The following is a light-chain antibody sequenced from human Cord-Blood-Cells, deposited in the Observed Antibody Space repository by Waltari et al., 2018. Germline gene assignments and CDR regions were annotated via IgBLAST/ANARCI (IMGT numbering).Light chain of an antibody. CDR3: QQYYSTPCT. V-gene: IGKV1-NL1*01. CDR1: QGISNS. CDR2: AAS. J-gene: IGKJ1*01. Sequence: DIQMTQSPSSLSASVVDRVTITCRPSQGISNSLAWYQQKPGKAPKLLLYAASRVESGVASRFSGSGSGTDYTLAISRLQPEAFANYVCQQYYSTPCTFGQGTKVEIK.